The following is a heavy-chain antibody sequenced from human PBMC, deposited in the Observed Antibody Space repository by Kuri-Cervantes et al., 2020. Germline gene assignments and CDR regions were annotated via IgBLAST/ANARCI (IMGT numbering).Heavy chain of an antibody. J-gene: IGHJ4*02. Sequence: LSLTCAASGFTFDSYTMSWVRQAPGKGLEWVSSIRSVGTTFYAVPVKGRFIISRDNSRNTLYLQMNSLKTEDTAMYYCAEIPTYLNILTGYPSDYWGQGTLVTVSS. CDR1: GFTFDSYT. CDR3: AEIPTYLNILTGYPSDY. D-gene: IGHD3-9*01. CDR2: IRSVGTT. V-gene: IGHV3-23*01.